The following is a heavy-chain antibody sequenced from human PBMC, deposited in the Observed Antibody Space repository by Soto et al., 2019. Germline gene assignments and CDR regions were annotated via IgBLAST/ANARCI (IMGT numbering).Heavy chain of an antibody. CDR3: ASTLTRSGYGSSSHLRNYYYYYGMDV. D-gene: IGHD5-12*01. V-gene: IGHV1-3*01. Sequence: GASVEVSCKASGYTFTSYSMHWVLQAPGQRLEWMGWINAGNGNTKYSQKFQGRVTITRDTSASTAYMELSSLRSEDTAVYYCASTLTRSGYGSSSHLRNYYYYYGMDVWGQGTTVTVSS. CDR2: INAGNGNT. CDR1: GYTFTSYS. J-gene: IGHJ6*02.